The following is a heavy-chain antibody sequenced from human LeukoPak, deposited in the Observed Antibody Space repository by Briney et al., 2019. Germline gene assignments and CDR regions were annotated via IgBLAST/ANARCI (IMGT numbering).Heavy chain of an antibody. V-gene: IGHV1-2*02. D-gene: IGHD6-19*01. CDR3: ALNLVKIAVAPTP. Sequence: ASVKVSCKASGYTFTGNYMHWVRQAPGQGLEWMGWINPNSGGTNYAQKFQGRVTMTRDTSISTAYMELSRLRSDDTAVYYCALNLVKIAVAPTPWGQGTLVTVSS. J-gene: IGHJ5*02. CDR1: GYTFTGNY. CDR2: INPNSGGT.